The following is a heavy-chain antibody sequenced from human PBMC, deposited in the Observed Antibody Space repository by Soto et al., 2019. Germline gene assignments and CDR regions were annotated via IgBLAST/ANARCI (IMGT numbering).Heavy chain of an antibody. D-gene: IGHD3-22*01. Sequence: SQTLSLTCAVYGGSFSGYYWSWIRQPPGKGLEWIGEINHSGSTNYNPSLKSRVTISVDTSKNQFSLKLSSVTAADTAVYYCARGDITMIVVFNYWGQGTLVTVSS. CDR1: GGSFSGYY. V-gene: IGHV4-34*01. CDR2: INHSGST. J-gene: IGHJ4*02. CDR3: ARGDITMIVVFNY.